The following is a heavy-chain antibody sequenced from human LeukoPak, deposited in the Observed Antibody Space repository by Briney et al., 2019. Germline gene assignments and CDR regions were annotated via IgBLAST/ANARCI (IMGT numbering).Heavy chain of an antibody. CDR2: ISAYNGNT. CDR1: GYTFTSYG. Sequence: ASVKVSCKASGYTFTSYGISWVRQAPGQGLEWMGWISAYNGNTNYAQKLQGRVTMTTDTSTSTAYMELRSLRSDDTAVYHCARRLLWFGELSLFDYWGQGTLVTVSS. J-gene: IGHJ4*02. D-gene: IGHD3-10*01. V-gene: IGHV1-18*04. CDR3: ARRLLWFGELSLFDY.